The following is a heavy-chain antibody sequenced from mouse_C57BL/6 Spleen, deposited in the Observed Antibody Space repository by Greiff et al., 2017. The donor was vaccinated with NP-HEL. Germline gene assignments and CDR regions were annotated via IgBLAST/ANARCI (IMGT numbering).Heavy chain of an antibody. CDR1: GFNIKDDY. V-gene: IGHV14-4*01. J-gene: IGHJ3*01. D-gene: IGHD1-1*01. CDR2: IDPENGDT. CDR3: LLLRYPAWFAY. Sequence: EVQLQQSGAELVRPGASVKLSCTASGFNIKDDYMHWVKQRPEQGLEWIGWIDPENGDTEYASKFQGKATITADTSSNTAYLQLSSLTSEDTAVYYCLLLRYPAWFAYWGQGTLVTVSA.